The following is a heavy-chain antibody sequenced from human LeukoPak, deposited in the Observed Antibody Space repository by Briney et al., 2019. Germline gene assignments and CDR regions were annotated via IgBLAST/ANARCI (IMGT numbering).Heavy chain of an antibody. D-gene: IGHD3-3*01. CDR2: LKQDGSEK. J-gene: IGHJ3*02. Sequence: GGSLRLSCAASGFTFSTYWMSWVRQAPGKGLEWVANLKQDGSEKYYVDSVKGRFTISRDNAENSLYLQMNSLRAEDTAVYYCAREALEDEAFDIWGQGTMVTVSS. CDR3: AREALEDEAFDI. V-gene: IGHV3-7*01. CDR1: GFTFSTYW.